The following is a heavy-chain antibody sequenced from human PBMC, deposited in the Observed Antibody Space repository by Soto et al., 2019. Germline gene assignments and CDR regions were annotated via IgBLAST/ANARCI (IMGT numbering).Heavy chain of an antibody. CDR2: ISGSDGKT. D-gene: IGHD1-26*01. V-gene: IGHV3-23*01. CDR1: GFSFTSYA. Sequence: EVQLLESGGGLVRSGGSLRLSCAASGFSFTSYALSWVRQAPGKGLEWVSTISGSDGKTYYADSVKGRFSISRDTSKTTLYLQMNSLRVEDTAVYYCARWSFLDYWDQGTRVTVS. CDR3: ARWSFLDY. J-gene: IGHJ4*02.